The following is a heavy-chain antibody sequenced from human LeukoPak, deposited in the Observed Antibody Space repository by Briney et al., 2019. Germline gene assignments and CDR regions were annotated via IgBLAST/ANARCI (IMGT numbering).Heavy chain of an antibody. V-gene: IGHV4-31*03. CDR1: GGSISSGGYY. D-gene: IGHD2-15*01. CDR3: ARASHCSGGSCYVGPNWFDP. J-gene: IGHJ5*02. CDR2: IYYSGST. Sequence: PSQTLSLTCTVSGGSISSGGYYWSWIRQHPGKGLEWIGYIYYSGSTHYNPSLKSRVTISVDTSKNQFSLKLSSVTAADTAVYYCARASHCSGGSCYVGPNWFDPWGQGTLVTVSS.